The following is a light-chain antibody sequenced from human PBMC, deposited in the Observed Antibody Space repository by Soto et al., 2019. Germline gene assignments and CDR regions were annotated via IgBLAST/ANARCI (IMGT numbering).Light chain of an antibody. CDR1: STDIGAYIY. CDR3: SSYTASNSFY. Sequence: QSVLTQPASVSGSPGQSITISCTGTSTDIGAYIYVSWYQQHPDKASKLIIYDVTNRPSGVSNRFSGSKSGNTASLTISGLQAEDEADYYCSSYTASNSFYFGTGTKVTVL. J-gene: IGLJ1*01. CDR2: DVT. V-gene: IGLV2-14*01.